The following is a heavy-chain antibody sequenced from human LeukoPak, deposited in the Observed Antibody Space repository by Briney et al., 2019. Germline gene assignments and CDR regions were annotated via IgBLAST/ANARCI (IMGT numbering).Heavy chain of an antibody. CDR2: ISYDGSSQ. CDR3: AKERRGFYMDA. Sequence: PGGSLRLSCAVSGFTIRDYWMTWVRQAPGKGLEWVALISYDGSSQFYADSVKGRFTISRDKSKNTLYLQMNSLRAEDTAVYYCAKERRGFYMDAWGTGTTVTISS. J-gene: IGHJ6*03. V-gene: IGHV3-30*18. CDR1: GFTIRDYW.